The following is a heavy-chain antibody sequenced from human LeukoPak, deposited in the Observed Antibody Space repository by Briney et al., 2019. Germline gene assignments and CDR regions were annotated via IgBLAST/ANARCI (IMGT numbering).Heavy chain of an antibody. D-gene: IGHD6-13*01. CDR2: ISWNSGSI. V-gene: IGHV3-9*01. J-gene: IGHJ3*01. CDR3: VKDLAAAGPEGAFDV. CDR1: GLTFDDYA. Sequence: GRSPRLSCAASGLTFDDYAMHWVRQVPGKGLEWVSGISWNSGSIGYADSVKGRFTISRDNAKNSLNLQMNSLRAEDTALYYCVKDLAAAGPEGAFDVWGQGTMVTVSS.